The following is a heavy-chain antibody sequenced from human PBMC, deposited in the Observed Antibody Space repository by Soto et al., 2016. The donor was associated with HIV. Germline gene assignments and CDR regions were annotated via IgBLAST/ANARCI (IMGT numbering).Heavy chain of an antibody. D-gene: IGHD3-3*01. CDR2: ISSSSSTV. J-gene: IGHJ4*02. Sequence: EVQLVEAGGGLVKPGGSLKLSCGVTGSTFRNAWMSWVRQAPGKGLEWVSYISSSSSTVYYADSVKGRFTISRDNSKNSLYLQMNSLRVEDTAVYYCARDREYYAPFDYWGQGTLVTVSS. CDR3: ARDREYYAPFDY. V-gene: IGHV3-48*04. CDR1: GSTFRNAW.